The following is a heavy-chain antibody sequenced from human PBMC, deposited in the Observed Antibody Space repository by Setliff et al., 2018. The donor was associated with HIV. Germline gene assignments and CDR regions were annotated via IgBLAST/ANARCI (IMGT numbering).Heavy chain of an antibody. CDR3: ARRRSDFWSGYYKGWFDP. CDR1: GGSFSGYY. J-gene: IGHJ5*02. V-gene: IGHV4-34*01. CDR2: INHSGST. Sequence: SETLSLTCAVYGGSFSGYYWSWIRQPPGKGLEWIGEINHSGSTNYNPSLKSRVTISVDTSKNQFSLKLSSVTAADTAVYYCARRRSDFWSGYYKGWFDPWGQGTLVTVS. D-gene: IGHD3-3*01.